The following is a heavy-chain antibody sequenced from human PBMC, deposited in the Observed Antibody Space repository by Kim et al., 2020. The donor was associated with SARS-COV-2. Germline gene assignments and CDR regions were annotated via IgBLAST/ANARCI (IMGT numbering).Heavy chain of an antibody. V-gene: IGHV3-48*03. CDR1: GFLFSSYE. J-gene: IGHJ4*02. D-gene: IGHD3-9*01. CDR2: ISGSGNSI. Sequence: GSLRLSCVVSGFLFSSYEMNWVRQAPGKGLEWVSHISGSGNSIYYADSVKGRFTISRDNAKNSLYLQMSSLRGDDTALYYCTRGGGYYNQADFWGQGALVTVSS. CDR3: TRGGGYYNQADF.